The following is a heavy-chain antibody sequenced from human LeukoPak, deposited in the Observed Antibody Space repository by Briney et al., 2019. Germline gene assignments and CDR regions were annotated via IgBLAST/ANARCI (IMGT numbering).Heavy chain of an antibody. V-gene: IGHV4-34*01. CDR3: ARTIGYYGSGSYYRYPYYYYMDV. Sequence: SETLSLTCAVYGGSFSGYYWSWIRQPPGKGLEWIGEINHSGSTNYNPSLKSRVTISVDTSKNQFSLKLSSVTAADTAVYYCARTIGYYGSGSYYRYPYYYYMDVWGKGTTVTISS. CDR1: GGSFSGYY. D-gene: IGHD3-10*01. J-gene: IGHJ6*03. CDR2: INHSGST.